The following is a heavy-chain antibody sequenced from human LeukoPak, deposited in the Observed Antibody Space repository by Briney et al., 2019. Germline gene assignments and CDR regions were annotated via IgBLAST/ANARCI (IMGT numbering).Heavy chain of an antibody. J-gene: IGHJ4*02. CDR1: GFTFSSYW. CDR3: AGGNDEGPRTR. D-gene: IGHD2-15*01. Sequence: PGGSLRFSCAASGFTFSSYWMSWVRQAPGKGLEWVANIKQDGSEKYYVDSVKGRFTISRDNAKNSLYLQMNSLRAEDTAVYYCAGGNDEGPRTRWGQGTLVTVSS. V-gene: IGHV3-7*01. CDR2: IKQDGSEK.